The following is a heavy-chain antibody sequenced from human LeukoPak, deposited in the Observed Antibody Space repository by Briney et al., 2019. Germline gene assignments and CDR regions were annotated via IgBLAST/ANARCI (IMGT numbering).Heavy chain of an antibody. D-gene: IGHD6-19*01. CDR2: ISRSSSYI. J-gene: IGHJ3*02. CDR1: GFTFSNYN. V-gene: IGHV3-21*06. CDR3: ARPMSYSSGWVGGFDI. Sequence: GGSLRLSCAASGFTFSNYNMNWVRQAPGKGLEWVSSISRSSSYIHYADSVKGRFTISRDNAKNSLYLQMNSLRAEDTAVYYCARPMSYSSGWVGGFDIWGQGTMVTVSS.